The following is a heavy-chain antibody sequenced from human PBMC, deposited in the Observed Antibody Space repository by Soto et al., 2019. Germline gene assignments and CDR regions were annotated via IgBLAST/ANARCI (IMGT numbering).Heavy chain of an antibody. CDR3: ARVGSTFARGSIGGVHYGLDV. CDR2: IDRFGSYS. J-gene: IGHJ6*02. D-gene: IGHD3-16*01. V-gene: IGHV3-21*03. Sequence: EVRLVESGGGLVKSGGSLRLSCSASGFTFSTYTMNWVRQAPGRGLEWVSNIDRFGSYSWYVDSAQGRFTISRDNAKNSLYLQMNSLRAEDTAVYYCARVGSTFARGSIGGVHYGLDVWGQGTTVTVSS. CDR1: GFTFSTYT.